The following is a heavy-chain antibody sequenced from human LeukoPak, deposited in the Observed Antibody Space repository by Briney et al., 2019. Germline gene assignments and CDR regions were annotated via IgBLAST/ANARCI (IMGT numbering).Heavy chain of an antibody. D-gene: IGHD3-22*01. J-gene: IGHJ5*02. CDR2: IYYSEST. Sequence: PSETLSLTCTVSGRSISSYYWSWIRQPPGKGLEWMGYIYYSESTNYNPSLKSRVTISVDTSKNQLSLKLSSVTAADTAVYYCASHSKYDSSGTNWFDPWGQGTLVTVSS. CDR3: ASHSKYDSSGTNWFDP. CDR1: GRSISSYY. V-gene: IGHV4-59*01.